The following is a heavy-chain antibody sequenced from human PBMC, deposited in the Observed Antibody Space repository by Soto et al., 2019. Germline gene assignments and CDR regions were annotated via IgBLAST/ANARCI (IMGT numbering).Heavy chain of an antibody. Sequence: PSETLSLTCTVSGDSIRSHYWSWIRQSPGKGLEWIGYIFYTGITNYNPSLKGRVTISVDTSRSQFSLKLNSVTAADTAVYYCARDLWGYCGTDCYPLDVWGQGTTVTVSS. J-gene: IGHJ6*02. V-gene: IGHV4-59*11. D-gene: IGHD2-21*02. CDR3: ARDLWGYCGTDCYPLDV. CDR2: IFYTGIT. CDR1: GDSIRSHY.